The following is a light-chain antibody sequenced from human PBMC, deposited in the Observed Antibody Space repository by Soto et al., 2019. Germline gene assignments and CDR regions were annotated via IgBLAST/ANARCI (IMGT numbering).Light chain of an antibody. V-gene: IGLV2-14*01. Sequence: QSVLTQPASVSGSPGQSITLSRTGTSSDVGGYNYVSWYQQHPGKAPKLMIYDVSNRPSGVSNRFSGSKSGNTASLTISGLQAEDEADYYCSSYTSSSTGVFGTGTKVTVL. CDR1: SSDVGGYNY. J-gene: IGLJ1*01. CDR2: DVS. CDR3: SSYTSSSTGV.